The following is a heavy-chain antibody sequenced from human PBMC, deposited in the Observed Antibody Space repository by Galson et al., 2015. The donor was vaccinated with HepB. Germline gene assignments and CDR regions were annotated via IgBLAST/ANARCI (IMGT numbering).Heavy chain of an antibody. CDR3: ARGDKDYCSSTSCSVH. D-gene: IGHD2-2*01. CDR1: GYTFTSYG. V-gene: IGHV1-18*01. CDR2: ISAYNGNT. J-gene: IGHJ4*02. Sequence: SVKVSCKASGYTFTSYGISWVRQAPGQGLEWMGWISAYNGNTNYAQKLQGRVTMTTDTSTSTAYMELRSLRSDDTAVYHCARGDKDYCSSTSCSVHWGQGTLVTVSS.